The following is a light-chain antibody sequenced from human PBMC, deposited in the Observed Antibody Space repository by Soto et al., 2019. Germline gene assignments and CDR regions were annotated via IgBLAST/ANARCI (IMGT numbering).Light chain of an antibody. Sequence: ELLLTQSPGTLSLSPGDRATLSCRASQSLTSSFLAWYQQKPGQTPRLLIYGASIRATDIPDRFSGSGSGTDFTLTISVLEPEDFAVYFCQQYGRLPLSFGGGTKVEIK. CDR3: QQYGRLPLS. V-gene: IGKV3-20*01. CDR2: GAS. CDR1: QSLTSSF. J-gene: IGKJ4*01.